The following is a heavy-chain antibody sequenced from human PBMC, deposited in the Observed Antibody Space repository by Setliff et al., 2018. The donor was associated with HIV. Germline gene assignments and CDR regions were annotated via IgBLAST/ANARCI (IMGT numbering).Heavy chain of an antibody. D-gene: IGHD3-3*01. J-gene: IGHJ5*02. CDR3: AREAPSEPTRYYNFWSGYPDWFDP. CDR1: GGSIRSTSYY. CDR2: IYYSGST. Sequence: SETLSLTCTVSGGSIRSTSYYWGWIRQPPGKGLEWIGSIYYSGSTYYNPSLKSRVTISVDLSKKQISLKLSSVTAADTAVYYCAREAPSEPTRYYNFWSGYPDWFDPWGQGTLVTVSS. V-gene: IGHV4-39*07.